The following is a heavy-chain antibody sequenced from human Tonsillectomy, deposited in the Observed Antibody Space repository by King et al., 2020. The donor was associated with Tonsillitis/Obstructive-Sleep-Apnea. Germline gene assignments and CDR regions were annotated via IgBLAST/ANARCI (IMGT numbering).Heavy chain of an antibody. CDR2: ITWDGDNT. J-gene: IGHJ6*03. Sequence: VQLVESEGVLVQPGGSLRLSCEASGFIFDDYTMHWVRQAPGKGLEWISLITWDGDNTYYADSVKGRFTISRDNSKNSLYLQMNSLRTEDTALYYCAKDIGGPHYYYYYMDVWGKGTTVTVSS. V-gene: IGHV3-43*01. CDR3: AKDIGGPHYYYYYMDV. CDR1: GFIFDDYT.